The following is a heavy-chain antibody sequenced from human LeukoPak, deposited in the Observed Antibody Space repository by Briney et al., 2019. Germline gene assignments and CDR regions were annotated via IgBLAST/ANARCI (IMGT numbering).Heavy chain of an antibody. CDR2: INPNSGGT. D-gene: IGHD3-10*02. CDR1: GYTFIGHY. CDR3: ARDLSSIYVFDF. Sequence: GASVKVSCKPSGYTFIGHYMHWVRQAPGQGLEWMGLINPNSGGTEYAQRFQGRVTMTRDTSISTAYMELSRLRSDDTAVYYCARDLSSIYVFDFWGQGTLVPVSS. J-gene: IGHJ4*02. V-gene: IGHV1-2*02.